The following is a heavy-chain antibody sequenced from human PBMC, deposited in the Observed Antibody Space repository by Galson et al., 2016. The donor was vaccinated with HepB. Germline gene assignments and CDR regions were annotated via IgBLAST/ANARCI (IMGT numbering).Heavy chain of an antibody. V-gene: IGHV3-30*18. CDR3: AKLLELYRLGLYDYYGMDV. J-gene: IGHJ6*04. D-gene: IGHD2-8*02. Sequence: SLRLSCAASGFTFSNYAMHWVRQAPGKGLEWVAVISYDASNKYYADSAKGRFTISRDNSKNTLYLQMNSLRAEDTAVYYCAKLLELYRLGLYDYYGMDVWGKGTTVTVSS. CDR2: ISYDASNK. CDR1: GFTFSNYA.